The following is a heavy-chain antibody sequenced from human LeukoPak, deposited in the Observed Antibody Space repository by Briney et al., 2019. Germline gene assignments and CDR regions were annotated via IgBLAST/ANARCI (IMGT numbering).Heavy chain of an antibody. CDR1: GFTFSSYA. Sequence: PGGSLRLSCAASGFTFSSYAMNWVRQAPGKGLEWVSAISGSGGSTYYADSVKGRLTISRDNSKNTLYLQMNSLRAEDTAVYYCAKPTTTVTTTYFDYWGQGTLVTVSS. CDR2: ISGSGGST. V-gene: IGHV3-23*01. CDR3: AKPTTTVTTTYFDY. J-gene: IGHJ4*02. D-gene: IGHD4-17*01.